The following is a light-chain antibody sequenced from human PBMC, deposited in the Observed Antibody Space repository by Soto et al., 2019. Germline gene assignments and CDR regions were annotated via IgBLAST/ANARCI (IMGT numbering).Light chain of an antibody. CDR2: FAS. J-gene: IGKJ1*01. Sequence: DIQMTQSPSSVSASVGDSLTITCRASQNVGDRLAWYQQKLGKAPQLLIYFASTLGSGVPSRFSGSGSGTDFILTINTLQADDFATYYCLHTYSFPRTFGQGTKVDIK. V-gene: IGKV1-12*01. CDR1: QNVGDR. CDR3: LHTYSFPRT.